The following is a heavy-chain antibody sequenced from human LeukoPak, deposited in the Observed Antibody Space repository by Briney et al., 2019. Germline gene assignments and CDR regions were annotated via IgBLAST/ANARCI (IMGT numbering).Heavy chain of an antibody. CDR1: GYTFTSYA. CDR2: INAGNGNT. Sequence: ASVKVSCKASGYTFTSYAMHWVRQAPGQRLEWMGWINAGNGNTKYSQKFQGRVTITRDTSASTAYMELSSLRSEDTAVYYCARGDWGYYYYGMDVWGQGTTVTVSS. V-gene: IGHV1-3*01. J-gene: IGHJ6*02. D-gene: IGHD7-27*01. CDR3: ARGDWGYYYYGMDV.